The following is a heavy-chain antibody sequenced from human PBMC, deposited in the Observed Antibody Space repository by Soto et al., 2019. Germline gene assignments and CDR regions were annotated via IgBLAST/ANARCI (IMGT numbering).Heavy chain of an antibody. CDR2: ISSSSSYI. V-gene: IGHV3-21*01. J-gene: IGHJ6*02. Sequence: EVQLVESGGGLVQPGGSLRLSCAASGFTFSSYSMNWVRQAPGKGLEWVSSISSSSSYIYYADSVKGRFTISRDNAKNSLYLQTNSLRAEDTAVYYCARDGPFYDILTGYPSSYYYYGMDVWGQGTTVTVSS. CDR3: ARDGPFYDILTGYPSSYYYYGMDV. D-gene: IGHD3-9*01. CDR1: GFTFSSYS.